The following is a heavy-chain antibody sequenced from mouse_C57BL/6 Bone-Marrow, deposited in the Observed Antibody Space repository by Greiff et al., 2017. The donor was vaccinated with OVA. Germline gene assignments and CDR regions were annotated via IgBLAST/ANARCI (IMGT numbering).Heavy chain of an antibody. D-gene: IGHD1-1*01. CDR1: GFTFTDYY. CDR2: IRNKANGYTT. J-gene: IGHJ1*03. V-gene: IGHV7-3*01. CDR3: ARDARYYGSSFHWYFDV. Sequence: EVMLVESGGGLVQPGGSLSLSCAASGFTFTDYYMSWVRQPPGKALEWLGFIRNKANGYTTEYSASVKGRFTISRDNSQSILYLQMNALRAEDSAIYYCARDARYYGSSFHWYFDVWGTGTTVTVSS.